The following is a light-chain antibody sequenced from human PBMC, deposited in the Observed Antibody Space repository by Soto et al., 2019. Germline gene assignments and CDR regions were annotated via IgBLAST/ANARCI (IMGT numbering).Light chain of an antibody. V-gene: IGLV1-40*01. CDR3: QSYDNSLSGSYV. CDR2: ANI. Sequence: QSALTQPPSVSGAPGQRVTISCTGSSSNIGANYDVHWYQSLPGTAPKLLIYANINRPSGVPDRFSGSKSGTSASLAITGLQAKDEADYYCQSYDNSLSGSYVFGAGTKVTVL. J-gene: IGLJ1*01. CDR1: SSNIGANYD.